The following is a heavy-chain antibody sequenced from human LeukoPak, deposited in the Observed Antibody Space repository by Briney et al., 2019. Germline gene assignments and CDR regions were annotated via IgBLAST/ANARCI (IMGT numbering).Heavy chain of an antibody. CDR1: GFTFGDYA. V-gene: IGHV3-49*03. J-gene: IGHJ4*02. CDR2: IRSKAYGGTT. CDR3: TRGLIGDDFWSGYYPYYFDY. Sequence: GGPLRLSCTASGFTFGDYAMSWFRQAPGKGLEWVGLIRSKAYGGTTEYAASVKGRFTISRDDSKSIAYLQMNSLKTEDTAVYYCTRGLIGDDFWSGYYPYYFDYWGQGTLVTVSS. D-gene: IGHD3-3*01.